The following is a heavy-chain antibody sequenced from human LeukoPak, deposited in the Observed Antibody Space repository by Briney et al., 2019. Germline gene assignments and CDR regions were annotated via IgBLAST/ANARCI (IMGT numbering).Heavy chain of an antibody. CDR2: IYYSGST. CDR1: GGSISSYY. J-gene: IGHJ4*02. V-gene: IGHV4-59*01. CDR3: ARGSRELYYFDY. Sequence: PSETLSLTCTVSGGSISSYYWSWIRQPPGKGLEWIGYIYYSGSTKYNPSLKSRVTISVDASKTQFSLKLNSVTAADSAVYYCARGSRELYYFDYWGQGTLVTVSS. D-gene: IGHD1-7*01.